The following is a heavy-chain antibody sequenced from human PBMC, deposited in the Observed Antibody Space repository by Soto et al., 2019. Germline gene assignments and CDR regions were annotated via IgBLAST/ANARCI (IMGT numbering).Heavy chain of an antibody. V-gene: IGHV1-2*02. CDR2: INPNSGGT. CDR3: ASEHCSGGSCYFDY. J-gene: IGHJ4*02. Sequence: GASVKVSCKASGYTFTGYYMHWVRQAPGQGLEWMGWINPNSGGTNYAQKFQGRVTMTRDTSISTAYMELSRLRSDDTAVYYCASEHCSGGSCYFDYWGQGTLVTVSS. D-gene: IGHD2-15*01. CDR1: GYTFTGYY.